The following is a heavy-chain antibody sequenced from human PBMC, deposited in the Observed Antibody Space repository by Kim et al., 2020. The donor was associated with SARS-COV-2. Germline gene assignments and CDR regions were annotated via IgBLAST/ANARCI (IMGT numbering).Heavy chain of an antibody. D-gene: IGHD3-10*01. CDR3: ARGVESYYGSGTYLEYFHH. J-gene: IGHJ1*01. V-gene: IGHV1-18*04. CDR2: ISSYNDIT. CDR1: GYTFTSYG. Sequence: ASVKVSCKASGYTFTSYGINWVRQAPGQGLEWMGWISSYNDITKYAQKLQGRVTMTTDTSTSTAYMELRSLRSDDTAVYYCARGVESYYGSGTYLEYFHHWGQGTLVTVAS.